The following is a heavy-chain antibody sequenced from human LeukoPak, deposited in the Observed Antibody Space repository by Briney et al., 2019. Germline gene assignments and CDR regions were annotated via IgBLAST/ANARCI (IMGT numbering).Heavy chain of an antibody. CDR2: IDPNSGGT. Sequence: ASVKVSCKASGYTFSDYYLHWVRQAPGQGLEWMGWIDPNSGGTNYAQKFQGRVTMTRDTSISTVYMELSRLRSDDTAVYYCARDPSHYYYMDVWGKGTTVTVSS. V-gene: IGHV1-2*02. J-gene: IGHJ6*03. CDR3: ARDPSHYYYMDV. CDR1: GYTFSDYY.